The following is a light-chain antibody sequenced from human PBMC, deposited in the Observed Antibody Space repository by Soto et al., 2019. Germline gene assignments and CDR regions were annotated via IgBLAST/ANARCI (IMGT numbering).Light chain of an antibody. J-gene: IGLJ2*01. CDR2: NDN. V-gene: IGLV1-44*01. CDR3: AAWDGSLKGVV. Sequence: QSVPTQAPSASGTPGQRVTISCSGSSSNIGTNTVNWYQQLPGTAPKLLIYNDNQRPSGVPDRFSGSKSDTSASLAIGGLQSDDEADYYCAAWDGSLKGVVFGGVTKLTVL. CDR1: SSNIGTNT.